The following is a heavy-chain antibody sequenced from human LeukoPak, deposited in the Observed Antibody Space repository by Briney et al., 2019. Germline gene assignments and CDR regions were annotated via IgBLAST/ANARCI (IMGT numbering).Heavy chain of an antibody. Sequence: PGKSLRLSCAASGFTFDDYAMHWVRQAPGKGLEWASGISWNSGSIGYADSVKGRFTISRDNAKNSLYLQMNSLRAEDMALYYCAKERNGELDYWGQGTLVTVSS. V-gene: IGHV3-9*03. J-gene: IGHJ4*02. D-gene: IGHD4-17*01. CDR3: AKERNGELDY. CDR1: GFTFDDYA. CDR2: ISWNSGSI.